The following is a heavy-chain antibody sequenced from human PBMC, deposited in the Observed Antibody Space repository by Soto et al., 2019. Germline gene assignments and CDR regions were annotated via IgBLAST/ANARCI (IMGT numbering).Heavy chain of an antibody. J-gene: IGHJ4*02. Sequence: QVQLVESGGGLVKPGGSLRLSCAASGFTFSDYYMSWIRQAPGKGLEWISYISSSGSSINYADSVKGRFTISRDNAKSSLYLHMNSLRAEDTAVYYCARGQRGTVTPLFDSWGQGTLVTVSS. D-gene: IGHD4-17*01. CDR3: ARGQRGTVTPLFDS. V-gene: IGHV3-11*01. CDR2: ISSSGSSI. CDR1: GFTFSDYY.